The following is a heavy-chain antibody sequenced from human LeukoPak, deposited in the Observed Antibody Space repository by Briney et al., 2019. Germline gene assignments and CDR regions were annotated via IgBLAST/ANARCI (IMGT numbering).Heavy chain of an antibody. Sequence: GGSLRLSCAASGFNFSSYSMNWVRQAPGKGLEWVSSITGSSSHSYYAASVKGRFTISRDNAKNSLYLQMNGLRAEDTAVYYCASLMTTMTIHDFWGQGTPVTVSS. V-gene: IGHV3-21*01. D-gene: IGHD4/OR15-4a*01. CDR3: ASLMTTMTIHDF. CDR1: GFNFSSYS. J-gene: IGHJ4*02. CDR2: ITGSSSHS.